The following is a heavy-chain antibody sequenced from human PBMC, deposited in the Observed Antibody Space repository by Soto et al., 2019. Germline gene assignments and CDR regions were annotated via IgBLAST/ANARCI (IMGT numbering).Heavy chain of an antibody. CDR3: TRLDAPGERAFDI. CDR1: GFSISGSA. Sequence: EVQLVESGGDLVQPGGSLKLSCAASGFSISGSAINWVRQASGKGLEWVARMRDKTNGYATGYAASVQGRFTNPRDDSKNTAFLQMNSLNTEDTAVYYCTRLDAPGERAFDIWGQGTMVTVSS. V-gene: IGHV3-73*01. CDR2: MRDKTNGYAT. J-gene: IGHJ3*02.